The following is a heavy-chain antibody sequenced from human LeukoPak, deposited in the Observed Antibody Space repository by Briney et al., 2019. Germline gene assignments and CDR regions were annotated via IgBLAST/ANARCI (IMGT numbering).Heavy chain of an antibody. D-gene: IGHD3-22*01. J-gene: IGHJ4*02. CDR2: IYYSGST. Sequence: GSLRLSCAASGFTVSSNYMSWVRQPPGKGLEWIGSIYYSGSTYYNPSLKSRVTISVDTSKNQFSLKLSSVTAADTAVYYCARGDYYDSSGYYYVSFDYWGQGTLVTVSS. CDR1: GFTVSSNY. V-gene: IGHV4-39*01. CDR3: ARGDYYDSSGYYYVSFDY.